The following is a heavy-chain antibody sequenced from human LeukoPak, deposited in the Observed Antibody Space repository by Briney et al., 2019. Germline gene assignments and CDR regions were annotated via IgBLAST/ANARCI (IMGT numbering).Heavy chain of an antibody. Sequence: GGSLRLXCAASGFTVRSNDMSWVRQAPGKGLEWVSVIYSGGSTLYADSVKGRFTISRDNSKNTLSLQMNSLRAEDTAVYYCARDAGGAARPEFDYWGQGTLVTVSS. CDR1: GFTVRSND. CDR3: ARDAGGAARPEFDY. D-gene: IGHD6-6*01. V-gene: IGHV3-66*02. J-gene: IGHJ4*02. CDR2: IYSGGST.